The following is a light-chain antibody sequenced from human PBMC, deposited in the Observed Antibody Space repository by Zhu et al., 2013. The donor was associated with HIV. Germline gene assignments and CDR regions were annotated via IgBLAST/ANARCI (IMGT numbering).Light chain of an antibody. CDR3: GTWDSSLSVGV. CDR2: DND. J-gene: IGLJ1*01. CDR1: SSNVENNY. Sequence: QSVLTQPPSVSAAPGQKVTISCSGSSSNVENNYVSWYQQVPGTAPRLLIYDNDKRPSGVPDRFSASKSGTSATLGITGLQTGDEADYYCGTWDSSLSVGVFGSGTKVTVL. V-gene: IGLV1-51*01.